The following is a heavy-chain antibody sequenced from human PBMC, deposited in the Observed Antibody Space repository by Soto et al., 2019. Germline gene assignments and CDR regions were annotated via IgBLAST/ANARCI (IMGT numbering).Heavy chain of an antibody. CDR1: GYSFTSYW. CDR3: ARPDVWGSYLYGPYAFDI. CDR2: IYPGDSDT. D-gene: IGHD3-16*02. V-gene: IGHV5-51*01. J-gene: IGHJ3*02. Sequence: GESLKISCKGSGYSFTSYWIGWVRQMPGKGLEWMGIIYPGDSDTRYSPSFQGQVTISADKSISTAYLQWSSLKASDTAMYYYARPDVWGSYLYGPYAFDIWGQGTMVTVSS.